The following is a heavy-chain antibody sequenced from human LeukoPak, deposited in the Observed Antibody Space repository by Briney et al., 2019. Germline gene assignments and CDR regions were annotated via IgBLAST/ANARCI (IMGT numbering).Heavy chain of an antibody. J-gene: IGHJ6*03. Sequence: GGSLRLSCAASGFTFSSYSMNWVRHDPGKGREWVSSISSSSSYIYYAHSVKGRFTISRDNAKNSLYLQINSLRAEDTAVYDCARVGVWFGELLSSGLYYMDVWGKGTTVTVSS. D-gene: IGHD3-10*01. CDR3: ARVGVWFGELLSSGLYYMDV. CDR1: GFTFSSYS. V-gene: IGHV3-21*01. CDR2: ISSSSSYI.